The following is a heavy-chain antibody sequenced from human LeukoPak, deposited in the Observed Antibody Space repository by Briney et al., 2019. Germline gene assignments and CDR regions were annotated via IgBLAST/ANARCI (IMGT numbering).Heavy chain of an antibody. D-gene: IGHD3-10*01. Sequence: ASVKVSCKASGYTFSSYAISWVRQAPGQGLEWMGGIIPIFGTANYAQKFQGRVTITADKSTSTAYMELSSLRSEDTAVYYCARSSYSDGSGSFNWFDPWGQGTLVTVSS. V-gene: IGHV1-69*06. CDR1: GYTFSSYA. CDR2: IIPIFGTA. CDR3: ARSSYSDGSGSFNWFDP. J-gene: IGHJ5*02.